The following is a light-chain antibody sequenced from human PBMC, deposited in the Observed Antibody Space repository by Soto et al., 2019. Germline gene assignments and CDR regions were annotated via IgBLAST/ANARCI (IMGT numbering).Light chain of an antibody. J-gene: IGKJ5*01. CDR3: QQRGIWPLT. V-gene: IGKV3-11*01. Sequence: EIVLTQSPATLSLSPGERAALSCRASQSVSSYFAWYQQKPGQAPRLLIYDASKRATGIPASFSGSGSGTDFTLTISGLEPEDFAVYYCQQRGIWPLTFGQGTRLEIK. CDR2: DAS. CDR1: QSVSSY.